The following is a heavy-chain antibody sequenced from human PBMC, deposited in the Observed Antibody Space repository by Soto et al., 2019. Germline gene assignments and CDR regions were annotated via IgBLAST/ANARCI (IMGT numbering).Heavy chain of an antibody. V-gene: IGHV2-5*01. CDR2: IYWNDDK. CDR1: GFSLSTSGVG. Sequence: QITLKESGPTLVNPTQTLTLTCTFSGFSLSTSGVGVGWIRQPPGKALEWLALIYWNDDKRYSPSLKSRLTITKDTSKNQVVLTMTNMDPVDTATYYCARESGYCSSTSCYTLAGMDVWGQGTTVTVSS. CDR3: ARESGYCSSTSCYTLAGMDV. J-gene: IGHJ6*02. D-gene: IGHD2-2*02.